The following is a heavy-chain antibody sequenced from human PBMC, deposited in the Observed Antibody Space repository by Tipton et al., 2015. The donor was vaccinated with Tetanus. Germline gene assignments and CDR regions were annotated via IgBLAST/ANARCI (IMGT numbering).Heavy chain of an antibody. CDR1: GYNFATFW. D-gene: IGHD3-16*01. J-gene: IGHJ3*01. CDR3: ARPLTSVAFGGFAFDV. CDR2: IFPGGSGV. Sequence: QLVQSGAEVKKPGESLNISCKASGYNFATFWIGWVRQKPGKGLEWMGIIFPGGSGVRYSPTFEGQVTISADKSTTTAYLQWDRLKVSDTAIYYCARPLTSVAFGGFAFDVWGQGTLVTVSS. V-gene: IGHV5-51*01.